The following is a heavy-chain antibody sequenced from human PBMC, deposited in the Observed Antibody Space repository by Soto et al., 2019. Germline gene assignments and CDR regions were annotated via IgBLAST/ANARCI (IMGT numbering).Heavy chain of an antibody. D-gene: IGHD6-13*01. J-gene: IGHJ3*02. CDR1: GYNFNRYW. CDR2: IYPGDSDT. Sequence: PWESMRISCKGSGYNFNRYWSGWVRQMNGKGLEWMGVIYPGDSDTRYSPSLQGQVTISADKSSSAAYLQWSSLQASDTATYYCARSLVNGTYEAFDIWGQGTMVTVSS. V-gene: IGHV5-51*01. CDR3: ARSLVNGTYEAFDI.